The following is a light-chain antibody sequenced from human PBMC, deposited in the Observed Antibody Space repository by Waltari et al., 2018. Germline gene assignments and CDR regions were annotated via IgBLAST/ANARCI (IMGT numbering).Light chain of an antibody. CDR2: EGS. CDR3: CSYGGSSNYYV. J-gene: IGLJ1*01. CDR1: ISVVGSYNL. Sequence: QFALAQPAPVSGSPGQSIAISCPGPISVVGSYNLSSWYQQPPGKAPKLMIYEGSRRPSGVSIRFSGSTFGNTASLTISGLQAEDEADYYCCSYGGSSNYYVFGTGTTVSVL. V-gene: IGLV2-23*01.